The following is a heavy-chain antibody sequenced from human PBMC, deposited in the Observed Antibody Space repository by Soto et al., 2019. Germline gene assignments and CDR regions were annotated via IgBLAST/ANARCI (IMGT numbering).Heavy chain of an antibody. CDR3: ARFSGYPNYYFDY. V-gene: IGHV3-53*01. D-gene: IGHD5-18*01. Sequence: VPLVESGGGLIQPGGSLRLSCTASGFTVSSNYMSWVRQAPGKGLEWVSVIYSGGSTYYADSVKGRFTISRDSSKNTLYLQMNSLRAEDTAVYYCARFSGYPNYYFDYWGQGTLVTVSS. J-gene: IGHJ4*02. CDR1: GFTVSSNY. CDR2: IYSGGST.